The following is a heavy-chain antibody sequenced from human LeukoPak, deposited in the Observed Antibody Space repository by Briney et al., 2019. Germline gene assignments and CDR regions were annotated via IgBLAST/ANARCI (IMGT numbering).Heavy chain of an antibody. Sequence: SETLSLTCTVSGGSISSSSYYWGWIRQPPGKGLEWIGSIYYSGSTYYNPSLKSRVTISVDTSKNQFSLKLSSVTAADTAVYYCARDLSPGGSPLYFDYWGQGTLVTVSS. D-gene: IGHD3-10*01. CDR3: ARDLSPGGSPLYFDY. J-gene: IGHJ4*02. CDR2: IYYSGST. CDR1: GGSISSSSYY. V-gene: IGHV4-39*07.